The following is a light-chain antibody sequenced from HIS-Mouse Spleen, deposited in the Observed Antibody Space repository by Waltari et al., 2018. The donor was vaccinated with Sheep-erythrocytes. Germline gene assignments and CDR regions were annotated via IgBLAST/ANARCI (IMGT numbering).Light chain of an antibody. CDR3: SSYAGSNNPL. CDR2: EVS. Sequence: QSALTQPPSASGSPGQSVTISCTGTSSDVGGYNYVSWYQQHPGKAPKLMIYEVSKRPSGVPDRFSGSKSGNTAFLTVSGLQAEDEADYYCSSYAGSNNPLFGGGTKLTVL. J-gene: IGLJ2*01. CDR1: SSDVGGYNY. V-gene: IGLV2-8*01.